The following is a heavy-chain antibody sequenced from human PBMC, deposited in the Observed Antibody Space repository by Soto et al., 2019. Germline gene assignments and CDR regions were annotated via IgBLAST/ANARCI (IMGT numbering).Heavy chain of an antibody. CDR2: INAGNGNT. Sequence: GASVKVSCKASGYTFTGYAMHWVRQAPGQRLEWMGWINAGNGNTIYSQKFQGRVTITRDTSASTAYMELSSLRSEDTAVYYCVRDLRGSGSGWYYYFGMDVWGQGTTVTVS. CDR3: VRDLRGSGSGWYYYFGMDV. J-gene: IGHJ6*02. D-gene: IGHD6-19*01. CDR1: GYTFTGYA. V-gene: IGHV1-3*01.